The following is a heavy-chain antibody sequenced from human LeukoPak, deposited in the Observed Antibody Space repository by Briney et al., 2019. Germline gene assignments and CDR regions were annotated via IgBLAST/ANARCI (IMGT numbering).Heavy chain of an antibody. Sequence: GASVKVSCKTSGYTFTSYGINCWRQATGQGLEWMGWINPYSGNTGYAQKLQGRVTITRNTSISTASMGRSSFRAEERAGYYRAIVLRYCRGGSCLSVEYFDYWRQGTLVTVSS. D-gene: IGHD2-15*01. J-gene: IGHJ4*02. CDR2: INPYSGNT. CDR1: GYTFTSYG. CDR3: AIVLRYCRGGSCLSVEYFDY. V-gene: IGHV1-8*01.